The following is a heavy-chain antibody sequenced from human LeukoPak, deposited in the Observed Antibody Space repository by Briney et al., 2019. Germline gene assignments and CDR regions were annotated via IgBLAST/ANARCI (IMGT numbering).Heavy chain of an antibody. V-gene: IGHV1-24*01. D-gene: IGHD2-15*01. CDR3: ATARLGPQAATTPDY. Sequence: ASVKVSCKVSGYTLTELSMHWVRQARGKGREWMGGFDPEDGETIYAQKFQGRVTMTEDTSTDTDYMELSSLRSEDTAVYYCATARLGPQAATTPDYWGQGTLVTVSS. CDR1: GYTLTELS. J-gene: IGHJ4*02. CDR2: FDPEDGET.